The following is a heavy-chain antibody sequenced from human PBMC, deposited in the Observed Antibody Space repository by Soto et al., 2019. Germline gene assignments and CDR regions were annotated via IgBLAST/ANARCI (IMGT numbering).Heavy chain of an antibody. Sequence: GASVKVSCKASGYTFTSYGISWVRQSPGQGLEWMGWISAYNGNTNYAQKLKGRVTMTTDTSTSTGYMELRSLRSDDAAVYYCARVQFFTSGGNSVARKNYYFNGMDVCGEGTTVTVSS. J-gene: IGHJ6*04. D-gene: IGHD2-21*02. V-gene: IGHV1-18*01. CDR1: GYTFTSYG. CDR3: ARVQFFTSGGNSVARKNYYFNGMDV. CDR2: ISAYNGNT.